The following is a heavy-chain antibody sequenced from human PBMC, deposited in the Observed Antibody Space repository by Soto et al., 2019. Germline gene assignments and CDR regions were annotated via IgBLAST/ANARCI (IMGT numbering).Heavy chain of an antibody. J-gene: IGHJ4*02. Sequence: SETLSLTCTVSGGSVSSGSYYWSWIWQPPGKGLEWIGYIYDSGSSNYNPSLKSRVTISVDMSKNQFSLKLSSVTAADTAVYYCARVFGSGLYCFDSWGQGTLVTVSS. CDR2: IYDSGSS. CDR1: GGSVSSGSYY. CDR3: ARVFGSGLYCFDS. V-gene: IGHV4-61*01. D-gene: IGHD3-10*01.